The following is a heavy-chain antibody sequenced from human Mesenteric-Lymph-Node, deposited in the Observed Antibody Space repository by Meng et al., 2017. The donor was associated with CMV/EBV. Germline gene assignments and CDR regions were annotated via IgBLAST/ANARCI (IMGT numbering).Heavy chain of an antibody. V-gene: IGHV3-9*01. J-gene: IGHJ4*02. CDR1: GFSFDDYA. CDR3: ATGGGNPRSPCDY. Sequence: SLKISCAASGFSFDDYAMHWVRQVPGKGLEWVATISWNSEIIGYPDSVKGRFIISRDNAKHSVYLQMNNLRAEDTSFYYCATGGGNPRSPCDYWGQGTLVTVSS. CDR2: ISWNSEII. D-gene: IGHD2/OR15-2a*01.